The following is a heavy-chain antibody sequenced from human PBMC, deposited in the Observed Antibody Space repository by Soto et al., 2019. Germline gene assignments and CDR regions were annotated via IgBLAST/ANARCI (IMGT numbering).Heavy chain of an antibody. CDR1: GGSVSSGSYY. CDR2: IYYSGST. V-gene: IGHV4-61*01. Sequence: SETLSLTCTVSGGSVSSGSYYWSWIRQPPGKGLEWIGYIYYSGSTNYNPSLKSRVTISVDTSKNQFSLKLSSVTAADTAVYYCARGYRSSWSSEYFQQWGQGTLVTVSS. CDR3: ARGYRSSWSSEYFQQ. J-gene: IGHJ1*01. D-gene: IGHD6-13*01.